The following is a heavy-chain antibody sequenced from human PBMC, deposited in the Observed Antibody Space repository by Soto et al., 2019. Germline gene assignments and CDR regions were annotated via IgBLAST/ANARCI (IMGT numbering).Heavy chain of an antibody. D-gene: IGHD5-12*01. Sequence: GGSLRLSCAASGFTFSSYAMSWVRQAPGKGLEWVSAISGSGGSTYHADSVKGRFTISRDNSKNTLYLQMNSLRAEDTAVYYCAKPLPSGYDPNYYYYGMDVWGQGTTVTVSS. J-gene: IGHJ6*02. V-gene: IGHV3-23*01. CDR1: GFTFSSYA. CDR2: ISGSGGST. CDR3: AKPLPSGYDPNYYYYGMDV.